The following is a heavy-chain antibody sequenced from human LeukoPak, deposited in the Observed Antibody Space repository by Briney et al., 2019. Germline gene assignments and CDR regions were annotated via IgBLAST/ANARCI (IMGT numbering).Heavy chain of an antibody. J-gene: IGHJ4*02. CDR3: ARHSRAARWDHDY. Sequence: SETLSLTCTVSGYSISSGYYWGWIRQPPGKGLEWIGSIYYSGSTYYNPSLKSRVTISVDTSKNQFSLKLSSVTAADTAVYYCARHSRAARWDHDYWGQGTLVTVSS. CDR2: IYYSGST. D-gene: IGHD5-24*01. V-gene: IGHV4-38-2*02. CDR1: GYSISSGYY.